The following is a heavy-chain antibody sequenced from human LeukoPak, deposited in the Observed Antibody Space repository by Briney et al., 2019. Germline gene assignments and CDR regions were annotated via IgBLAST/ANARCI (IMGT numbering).Heavy chain of an antibody. J-gene: IGHJ4*02. CDR3: AREVKQWLVWGYYFDY. V-gene: IGHV1-18*01. CDR2: ISAHNGNT. CDR1: GYSFTNYG. Sequence: GASVKVSCKASGYSFTNYGIIWVRQTPGQGLQWMGWISAHNGNTHYAQKLQGRVTLTTDTSTSTAYMELRSLRSDDAAVYYCAREVKQWLVWGYYFDYWGQGTLVTVSS. D-gene: IGHD6-19*01.